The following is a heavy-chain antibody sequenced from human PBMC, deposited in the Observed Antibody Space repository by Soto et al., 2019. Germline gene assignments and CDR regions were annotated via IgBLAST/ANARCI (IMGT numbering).Heavy chain of an antibody. CDR3: ARHPGIAAHFDF. Sequence: SETLSLTCSVSGGSISSSSHYWGWIRQSPGKGLDWIGSIYYRGSAYYNPSLKSRVTISVDTSKNQFSLKLRSVTAADTSVYYCARHPGIAAHFDFWGQGPLVTVS. CDR1: GGSISSSSHY. CDR2: IYYRGSA. D-gene: IGHD6-13*01. J-gene: IGHJ4*02. V-gene: IGHV4-39*01.